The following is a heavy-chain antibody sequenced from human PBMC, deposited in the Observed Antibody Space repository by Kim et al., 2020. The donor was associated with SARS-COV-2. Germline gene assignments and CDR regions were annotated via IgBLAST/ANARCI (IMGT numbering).Heavy chain of an antibody. CDR2: INPNSGGT. V-gene: IGHV1-2*02. CDR3: ARVKGSPGPLFDP. D-gene: IGHD6-13*01. CDR1: GYTFTGYY. J-gene: IGHJ5*02. Sequence: ASVKVSCKASGYTFTGYYMHWVRQAPGQGLEWMGWINPNSGGTNYAQKFQGRVTMTRDTSISTAYMELSRLRSDDTAVYYCARVKGSPGPLFDPWGQGTLVTVSS.